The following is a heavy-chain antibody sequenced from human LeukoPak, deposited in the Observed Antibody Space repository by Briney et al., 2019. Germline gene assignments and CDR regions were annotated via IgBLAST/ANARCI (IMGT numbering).Heavy chain of an antibody. CDR2: ISYDGSNK. Sequence: GRSLGLSCAASGFTFSSYGMHWVRQAPGKGLEWVAVISYDGSNKYYADSVKGRFTISRDNSKNTLHLEMNSLRAEDTAVYYCAKTNSGWNFDYWGQGTLVTVSS. D-gene: IGHD6-19*01. V-gene: IGHV3-30*18. CDR3: AKTNSGWNFDY. J-gene: IGHJ4*02. CDR1: GFTFSSYG.